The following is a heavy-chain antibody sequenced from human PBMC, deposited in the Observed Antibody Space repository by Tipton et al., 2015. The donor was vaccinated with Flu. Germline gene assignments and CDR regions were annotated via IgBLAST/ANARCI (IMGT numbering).Heavy chain of an antibody. J-gene: IGHJ4*02. D-gene: IGHD3-10*02. Sequence: TLSLTCAVSGGSINNSGYYWGWVRQPPGKGLEWVGSVYYSGSTYYNPSLKSRVTISVDTSTNQFSLKLSSVTAADTAVYYCARLSYYDVDLKNFYFEYWGQGALVTVSS. CDR1: GGSINNSGYY. CDR2: VYYSGST. V-gene: IGHV4-39*01. CDR3: ARLSYYDVDLKNFYFEY.